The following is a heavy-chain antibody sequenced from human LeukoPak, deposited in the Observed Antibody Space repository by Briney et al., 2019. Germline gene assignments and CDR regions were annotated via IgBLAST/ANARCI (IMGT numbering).Heavy chain of an antibody. J-gene: IGHJ6*03. CDR1: GGSFSNYY. D-gene: IGHD1-7*01. CDR3: ARRWNYGRNYYIDV. CDR2: INDRGRI. V-gene: IGHV4-34*01. Sequence: PSETLSLTCAVYGGSFSNYYWSWIREPPGKGLEWIGEINDRGRINYNPSLLSRVTVSVDTSKNQFSPRLTSVTATDTAVYYCARRWNYGRNYYIDVWGNGATVSVSS.